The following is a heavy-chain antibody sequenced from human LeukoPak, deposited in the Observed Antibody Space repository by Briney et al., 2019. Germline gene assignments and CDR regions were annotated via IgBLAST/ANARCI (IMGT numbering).Heavy chain of an antibody. CDR2: IYTSGSI. V-gene: IGHV4-4*07. CDR3: ARDMGNYYDSSGPGFYYMDV. Sequence: PSETLSLTCTVSGGSISSYHWSWIRPPAGKGLEWIGRIYTSGSINYNPSLKSRVTMSVDTSKNQFSLNLSSVTAADTAVYYCARDMGNYYDSSGPGFYYMDVWGKGTTVTVSS. J-gene: IGHJ6*03. CDR1: GGSISSYH. D-gene: IGHD3-22*01.